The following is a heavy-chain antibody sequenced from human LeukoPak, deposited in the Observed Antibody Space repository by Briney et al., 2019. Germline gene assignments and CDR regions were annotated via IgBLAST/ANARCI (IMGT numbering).Heavy chain of an antibody. CDR3: SRVRYDY. V-gene: IGHV3-21*01. CDR2: ISNTSSFI. Sequence: GGSLRLSCEASGFTFSSYSMTWVRQAPGKGLEWVSSISNTSSFIYYADSVKGRFTVSRDNAKNSLYLQMNSLRAEDTAMYYCSRVRYDYWGQGTLVTVSS. CDR1: GFTFSSYS. J-gene: IGHJ4*02.